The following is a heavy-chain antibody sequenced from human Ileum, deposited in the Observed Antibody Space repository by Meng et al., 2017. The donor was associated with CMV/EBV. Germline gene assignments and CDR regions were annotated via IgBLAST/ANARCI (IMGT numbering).Heavy chain of an antibody. J-gene: IGHJ4*02. CDR2: ISSSSSYI. CDR1: GFTFSRYS. Sequence: ASGFTFSRYSMTWIRQAPGKGLEWVSSISSSSSYIYYADSVKGRFTISRDNAKNSLYLQMNSLRAEDTAVYYCARDFSGSYYHYFDYWGQGTLVTVSS. V-gene: IGHV3-21*01. CDR3: ARDFSGSYYHYFDY. D-gene: IGHD1-26*01.